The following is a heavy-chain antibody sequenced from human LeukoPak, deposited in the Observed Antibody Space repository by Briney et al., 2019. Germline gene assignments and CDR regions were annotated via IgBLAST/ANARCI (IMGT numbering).Heavy chain of an antibody. CDR3: ATVGGSCASSSCYAYFDY. CDR2: ITDNGRHT. V-gene: IGHV3-23*01. J-gene: IGHJ4*02. Sequence: GGSLRLSCVASGLTFSNSPMTWVRQAPGKGLEWVSIITDNGRHTFYADSVKGRFTISRDTSINTLYLQMNSLGVDDTAVYYCATVGGSCASSSCYAYFDYWGQGTLITVSS. CDR1: GLTFSNSP. D-gene: IGHD2-2*01.